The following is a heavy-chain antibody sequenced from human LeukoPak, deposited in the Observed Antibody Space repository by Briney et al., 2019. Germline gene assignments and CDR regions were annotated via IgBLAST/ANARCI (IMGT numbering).Heavy chain of an antibody. J-gene: IGHJ4*02. V-gene: IGHV1-2*02. D-gene: IGHD1-26*01. CDR2: INPNSGGT. Sequence: ASVKVSCKASGYTFTGYYMHWVRQAPGQGLEWMGWINPNSGGTNYAQKFQGRVTMTRDTSISTAYMELSRLRSDDTAVYYCARDLNGGSYEALFDYWGQGTLVTVSS. CDR3: ARDLNGGSYEALFDY. CDR1: GYTFTGYY.